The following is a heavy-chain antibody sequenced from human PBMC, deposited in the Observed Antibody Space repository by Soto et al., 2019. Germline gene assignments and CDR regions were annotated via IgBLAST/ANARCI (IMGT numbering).Heavy chain of an antibody. CDR2: INPNSGGT. J-gene: IGHJ4*02. V-gene: IGHV1-2*02. Sequence: ASVKVSCKASGYTFTGYYMHWVRQAPGQGLEWMGWINPNSGGTNYAQKFQGRVTITADESTSTAYMELSSLRSEDTAVYYCARGPPIVGATMWADYWGQGTLVTVSS. CDR3: ARGPPIVGATMWADY. CDR1: GYTFTGYY. D-gene: IGHD1-26*01.